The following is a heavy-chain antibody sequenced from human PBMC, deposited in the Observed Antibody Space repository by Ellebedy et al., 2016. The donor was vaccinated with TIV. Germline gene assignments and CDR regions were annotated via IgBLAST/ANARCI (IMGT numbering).Heavy chain of an antibody. J-gene: IGHJ4*02. CDR2: IYYSGST. D-gene: IGHD3-9*01. CDR1: GGSISSYY. CDR3: ASTPLTADVDY. V-gene: IGHV4-59*08. Sequence: SETLSLTCTVSGGSISSYYWSWIRQPPGKGLEWIGYIYYSGSTNYNPSLKSRVTISVDTSKNQFSLKLSSVTAADTAMYYCASTPLTADVDYWGQGTLVTVSS.